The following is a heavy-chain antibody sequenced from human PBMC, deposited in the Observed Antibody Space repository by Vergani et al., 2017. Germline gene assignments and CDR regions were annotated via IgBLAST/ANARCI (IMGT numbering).Heavy chain of an antibody. CDR2: IRSKAYGGTT. V-gene: IGHV3-49*05. CDR3: ARRIAVAGTFDY. J-gene: IGHJ4*02. Sequence: EVPLVVSGGGLVKPGRSLRLFCTASGFTFGDYAMSWFRHAPGQGLGWVGVIRSKAYGGTTEYAASVKGRFTSSRDDSKSIAYLQMNSLRAEDTAVYYCARRIAVAGTFDYWGQGTLVTVSS. D-gene: IGHD6-19*01. CDR1: GFTFGDYA.